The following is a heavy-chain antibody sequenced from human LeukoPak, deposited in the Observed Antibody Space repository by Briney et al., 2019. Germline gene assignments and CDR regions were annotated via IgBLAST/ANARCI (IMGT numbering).Heavy chain of an antibody. CDR2: IYYSGST. J-gene: IGHJ4*02. CDR3: ARFDVVGLYYFDY. CDR1: GGSISSGGYY. Sequence: PSQTLSLTCTVSGGSISSGGYYWGWIRQHPGKGLEWIGYIYYSGSTYYNPSLKSRVTISVDTSKNQFSLKLSSVTAADTAVYYCARFDVVGLYYFDYWGQGTLVTVSS. V-gene: IGHV4-31*03. D-gene: IGHD2-21*01.